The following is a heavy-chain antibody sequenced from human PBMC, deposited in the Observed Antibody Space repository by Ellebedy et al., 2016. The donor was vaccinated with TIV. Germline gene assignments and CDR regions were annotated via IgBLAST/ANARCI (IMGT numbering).Heavy chain of an antibody. CDR2: INPSGGST. D-gene: IGHD6-13*01. J-gene: IGHJ6*02. V-gene: IGHV1-46*01. CDR3: ARAGYSSSWYNNHYGMDV. CDR1: GYTFTSYY. Sequence: ASVKVSXXASGYTFTSYYMHWVRQAPGQGLEWMGIINPSGGSTSYAQKFQGRVTITRDTSASTAYMELSSLRSEDTAVYYCARAGYSSSWYNNHYGMDVWGQGTTVTVSS.